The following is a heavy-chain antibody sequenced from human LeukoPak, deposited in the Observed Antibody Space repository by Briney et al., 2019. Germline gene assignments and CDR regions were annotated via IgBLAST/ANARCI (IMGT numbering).Heavy chain of an antibody. D-gene: IGHD2-15*01. V-gene: IGHV4-59*08. Sequence: SETLSLTCTVSGGSISSYYWSWIREPPGKGLEWIGSVYYSGSANYNPSLKSRVTISVDTSRNQFSLKLSSVTATDTAVYYCARHLSSGVSSYPHWGQGTLVTVSS. J-gene: IGHJ4*02. CDR3: ARHLSSGVSSYPH. CDR1: GGSISSYY. CDR2: VYYSGSA.